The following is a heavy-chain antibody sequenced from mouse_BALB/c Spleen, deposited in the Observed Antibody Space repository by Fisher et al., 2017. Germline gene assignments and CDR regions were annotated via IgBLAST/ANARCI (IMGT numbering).Heavy chain of an antibody. J-gene: IGHJ4*01. V-gene: IGHV1-26*01. Sequence: EFKGKATLTVDESSSTAYMELRSLTSEDSAVYYCTRYYYYAMDYWGQGTSVTVSS. CDR3: TRYYYYAMDY.